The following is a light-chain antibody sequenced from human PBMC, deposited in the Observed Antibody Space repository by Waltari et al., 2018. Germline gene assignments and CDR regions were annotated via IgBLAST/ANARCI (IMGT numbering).Light chain of an antibody. CDR2: EVI. J-gene: IGLJ2*01. CDR1: RSDIVAYTY. V-gene: IGLV2-8*01. CDR3: SSYAGSNGVL. Sequence: QSALTQPPSASGSPGQSLTTSCTRTRSDIVAYTYVSWYQQHPGKAPKLMIYEVIKRPSGVPPRFSGSKSGNTASLTVSELQAEDEADYYCSSYAGSNGVLFGGGTKVTVL.